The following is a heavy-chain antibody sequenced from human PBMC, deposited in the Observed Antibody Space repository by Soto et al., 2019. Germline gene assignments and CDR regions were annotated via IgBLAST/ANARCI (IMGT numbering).Heavy chain of an antibody. V-gene: IGHV4-30-2*01. J-gene: IGHJ4*02. Sequence: SETLSLTCTVSGGPFSRGGYYWSWIRQHPGKGLEWIGYIYHSGSTYYNPSLKSRVTISVDRSKNQFSLKLSSVTAADTAVYYCARGQVVAAQHWGQGTLVTVSS. CDR3: ARGQVVAAQH. CDR1: GGPFSRGGYY. CDR2: IYHSGST. D-gene: IGHD2-15*01.